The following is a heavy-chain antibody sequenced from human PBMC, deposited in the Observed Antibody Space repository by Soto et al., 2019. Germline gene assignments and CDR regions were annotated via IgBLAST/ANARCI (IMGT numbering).Heavy chain of an antibody. V-gene: IGHV4-61*01. D-gene: IGHD2-15*01. J-gene: IGHJ4*02. CDR2: IYYSGST. CDR3: ATVILGYWALFDY. Sequence: SETLSLTCTVSGGSVSSGSYYWSWIRQPPGKGLEWIGHIYYSGSTNYNPSLKSRVTISVDTSKNQFSLKLSSVTAADTAVYYFATVILGYWALFDYWGQGTLVTVSS. CDR1: GGSVSSGSYY.